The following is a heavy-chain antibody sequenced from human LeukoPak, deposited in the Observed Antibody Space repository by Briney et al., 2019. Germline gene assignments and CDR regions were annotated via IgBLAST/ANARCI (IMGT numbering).Heavy chain of an antibody. CDR2: IYYSGST. Sequence: SETLSLTCTVSGVSISSYYWNWIRQPPGKGLEWIGYIYYSGSTNYNPSLKSPVTISVDTSKNQFSLRLSSVTAADTAVYYCARGVFYYYDSSGPPDAFDIWGQGTMVTVSS. CDR3: ARGVFYYYDSSGPPDAFDI. V-gene: IGHV4-59*01. CDR1: GVSISSYY. J-gene: IGHJ3*02. D-gene: IGHD3-22*01.